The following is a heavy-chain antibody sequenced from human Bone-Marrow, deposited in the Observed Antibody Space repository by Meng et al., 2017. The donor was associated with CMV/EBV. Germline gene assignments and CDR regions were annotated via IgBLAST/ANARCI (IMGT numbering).Heavy chain of an antibody. CDR2: IDWDDDK. CDR1: GFSLNANGMR. CDR3: ARSRLYSNSFDY. V-gene: IGHV2-70D*14. Sequence: SGPTLVKPTQTLPLTCAFSGFSLNANGMRVNWIRQPPGKALEWLARIDWDDDKFYSASLKTRLAISKDTSRNQVVLTMTNMDPVDTGTYYCARSRLYSNSFDYWCLGTLVTVSS. D-gene: IGHD5-12*01. J-gene: IGHJ4*02.